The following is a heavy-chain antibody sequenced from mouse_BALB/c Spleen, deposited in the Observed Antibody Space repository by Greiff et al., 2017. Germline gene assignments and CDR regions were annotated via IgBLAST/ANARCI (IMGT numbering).Heavy chain of an antibody. CDR2: ISNGGGST. Sequence: DVQLQESGGGLVQPGGSLKLSCAASGFTFSSYTMSWVRQTPEKRLEWVAYISNGGGSTYYPDTVKGRFTISRDNAKNTLYLQMSSLKSEDTAMYYCASEAYWGQGTLVTVSA. V-gene: IGHV5-12-2*01. J-gene: IGHJ3*01. CDR3: ASEAY. CDR1: GFTFSSYT.